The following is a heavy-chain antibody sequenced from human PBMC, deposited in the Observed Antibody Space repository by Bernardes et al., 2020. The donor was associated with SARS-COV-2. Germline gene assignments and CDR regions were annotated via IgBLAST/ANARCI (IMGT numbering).Heavy chain of an antibody. CDR2: ISYAGRRK. J-gene: IGHJ6*02. Sequence: GGSLRLSGAASGFTSDSFGIPWVRQAPGKGLEWVTLISYAGRRKYFADSVKARFTSSRDNSKNRVYLQMNSLRAEDTVVYFCAKVLTELPTFFYGMDVWGQGATVTV. V-gene: IGHV3-30*18. D-gene: IGHD1-26*01. CDR1: GFTSDSFG. CDR3: AKVLTELPTFFYGMDV.